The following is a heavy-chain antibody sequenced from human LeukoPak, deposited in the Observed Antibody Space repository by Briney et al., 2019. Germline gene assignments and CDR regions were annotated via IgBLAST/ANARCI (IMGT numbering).Heavy chain of an antibody. CDR3: TTVKAAAALDF. J-gene: IGHJ4*02. D-gene: IGHD6-25*01. CDR1: GGSISGYY. V-gene: IGHV4-59*01. CDR2: VYYTGTT. Sequence: SETLSLTCTVSGGSISGYYWSWIRRPPGKGLEWIGYVYYTGTTTYNPSLKSRVTISIDTSKNQFSLNLSSVTPADTAVYYCTTVKAAAALDFWGQGTLVTVSS.